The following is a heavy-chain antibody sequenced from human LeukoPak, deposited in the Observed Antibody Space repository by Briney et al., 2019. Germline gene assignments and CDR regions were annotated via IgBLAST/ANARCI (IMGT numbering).Heavy chain of an antibody. CDR3: ARNYDSSGYYYDY. CDR2: IYYSGST. CDR1: GGSISSGGYY. D-gene: IGHD3-22*01. Sequence: SETLSLTCTVSGGSISSGGYYWSWIRQHPGKGLEWIGYIYYSGSTYYNPSLKSRVTISVDTSKNQFSLKLSSVTAADTAVYYCARNYDSSGYYYDYWGQGTLVTVSS. J-gene: IGHJ4*02. V-gene: IGHV4-31*03.